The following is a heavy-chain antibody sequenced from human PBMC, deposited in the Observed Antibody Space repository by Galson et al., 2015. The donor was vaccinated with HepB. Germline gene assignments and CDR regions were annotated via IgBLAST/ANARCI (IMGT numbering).Heavy chain of an antibody. Sequence: QSGAEVKKPGESLRVSCKASGYTFTGYYMHWVRQAPGQGLEWMGWINPNSGGTNYAQKFQGWVTMTRDTSISTAYMELSRLRSDDTAVYYCAREPIPPSIAAAGTQNYYGMDVWGQGTTVTVSS. CDR2: INPNSGGT. J-gene: IGHJ6*02. CDR3: AREPIPPSIAAAGTQNYYGMDV. V-gene: IGHV1-2*04. CDR1: GYTFTGYY. D-gene: IGHD6-13*01.